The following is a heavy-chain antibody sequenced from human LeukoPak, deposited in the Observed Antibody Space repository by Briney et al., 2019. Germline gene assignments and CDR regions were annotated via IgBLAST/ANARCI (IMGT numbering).Heavy chain of an antibody. CDR2: ISAYNGNT. V-gene: IGHV1-18*01. J-gene: IGHJ5*02. CDR1: GYTFISYG. Sequence: ASVKVSCKASGYTFISYGISWVRQAPGQGLEWMGWISAYNGNTNYAQKLQGRVTMTTDTSTSTAYMELRSLRSDDTAVYYCARDSGSWGVPAATVWFDPWGQGTLVTVSS. CDR3: ARDSGSWGVPAATVWFDP. D-gene: IGHD2-2*01.